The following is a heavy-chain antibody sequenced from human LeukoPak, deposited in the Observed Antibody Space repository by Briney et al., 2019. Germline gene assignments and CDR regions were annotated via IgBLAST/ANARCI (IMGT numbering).Heavy chain of an antibody. CDR1: GYTFTTYY. D-gene: IGHD3-22*01. CDR3: ARDRNPTYYYDSSGYLNYFDH. CDR2: INPSGGST. J-gene: IGHJ4*02. Sequence: ASVKVSCKASGYTFTTYYIHWVRQAPGQGLEWMGIINPSGGSTSYAQKFQGRVTMTRDTSTSTVYMELSSLRSEDTAVYYCARDRNPTYYYDSSGYLNYFDHWGQGTLVTVSS. V-gene: IGHV1-46*01.